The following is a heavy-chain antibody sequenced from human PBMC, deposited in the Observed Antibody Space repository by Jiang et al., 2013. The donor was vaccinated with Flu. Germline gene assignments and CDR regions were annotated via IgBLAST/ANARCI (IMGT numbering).Heavy chain of an antibody. V-gene: IGHV3-48*03. CDR3: ARSSTGSFDY. J-gene: IGHJ4*02. D-gene: IGHD4-17*01. CDR2: ISSGGSTI. CDR1: GFTFSSYE. Sequence: GLVQPGGSLRLSCGVSGFTFSSYEMNWVRQAPGKGLEWLSYISSGGSTIYYTDSVKGRFTISRDNAKSSLYLQMNSLRAEDTAVYYCARSSTGSFDYWGQGTLVTVSS.